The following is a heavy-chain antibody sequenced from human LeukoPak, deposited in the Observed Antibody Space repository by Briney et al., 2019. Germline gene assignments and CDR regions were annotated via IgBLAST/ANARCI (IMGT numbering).Heavy chain of an antibody. CDR2: ISYDGSNK. CDR3: AKARGLIGGAFDI. Sequence: GGSLRLSCAASGSTFSSYGMHWVRQAPGKGLEWVAVISYDGSNKYYADSVKGRFTISRDNSKNSLYLQMNSLRTEDTALYYCAKARGLIGGAFDIWGQGTMVTVSS. J-gene: IGHJ3*02. V-gene: IGHV3-30*18. CDR1: GSTFSSYG. D-gene: IGHD3-22*01.